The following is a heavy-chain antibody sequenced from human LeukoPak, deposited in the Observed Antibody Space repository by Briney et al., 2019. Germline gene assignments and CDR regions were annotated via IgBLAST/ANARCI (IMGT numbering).Heavy chain of an antibody. D-gene: IGHD5-18*01. J-gene: IGHJ4*02. Sequence: GGSLRLSCAASGFTFSSYSMNWVRQAPGKGLEWVSSISSSSSYIYYADSVKGRFTISRDNAKNSLYLQMNSLRAEDTAVYYCARDGFEVGSYGYDVDYWGQGTLATVSS. CDR2: ISSSSSYI. V-gene: IGHV3-21*01. CDR3: ARDGFEVGSYGYDVDY. CDR1: GFTFSSYS.